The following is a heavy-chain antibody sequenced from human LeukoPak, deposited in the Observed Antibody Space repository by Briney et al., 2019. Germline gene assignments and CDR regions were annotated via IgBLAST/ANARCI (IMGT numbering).Heavy chain of an antibody. Sequence: ASVKVSCKASGYTFTSYGISWVRQAPGQGLEWMGWISAYNGNTNYAQKLQGRVTMTTDTSTSTAYMELRSLRSDDTAVYYCAVTPEYCSRTSCPTPNWFDPWGQGTLVTVSS. V-gene: IGHV1-18*01. CDR1: GYTFTSYG. CDR2: ISAYNGNT. CDR3: AVTPEYCSRTSCPTPNWFDP. J-gene: IGHJ5*02. D-gene: IGHD2-2*01.